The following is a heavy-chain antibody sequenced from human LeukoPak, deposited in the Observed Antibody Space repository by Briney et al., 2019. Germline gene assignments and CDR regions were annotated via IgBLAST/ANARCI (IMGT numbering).Heavy chain of an antibody. CDR1: GFTFSSYG. V-gene: IGHV3-33*06. CDR3: AKALAPSRAVAGIPIDY. Sequence: GGSLRLSCAASGFTFSSYGMHWVRQAPGKGLEWVSVICYDGSNKYYADSVKGRFTISRDNSKNTLYLQMNSLRAEDTAVYYCAKALAPSRAVAGIPIDYWGQGSLVTVSS. D-gene: IGHD6-19*01. CDR2: ICYDGSNK. J-gene: IGHJ4*02.